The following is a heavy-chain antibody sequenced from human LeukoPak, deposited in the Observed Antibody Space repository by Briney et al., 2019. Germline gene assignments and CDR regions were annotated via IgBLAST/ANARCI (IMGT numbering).Heavy chain of an antibody. CDR3: AREVRYPGIAAAGPIDY. V-gene: IGHV3-33*01. D-gene: IGHD6-13*01. CDR2: TWYDGSNK. CDR1: GFTFSSYG. Sequence: PGGSLRLSCAASGFTFSSYGMHWVRQAPGKGLEWVAVTWYDGSNKYYADSVKGRFTISRDNSKNTLYLQMNSLRAEDTAVYYCAREVRYPGIAAAGPIDYWGQGTLVTVSS. J-gene: IGHJ4*02.